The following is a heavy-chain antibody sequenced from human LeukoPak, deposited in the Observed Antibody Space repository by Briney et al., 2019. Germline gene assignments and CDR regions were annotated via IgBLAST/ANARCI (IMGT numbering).Heavy chain of an antibody. CDR3: AKVNEQWLVPDWDY. CDR2: IRYDGSNK. J-gene: IGHJ4*02. V-gene: IGHV3-30*02. CDR1: GFTFSSYG. Sequence: PGGSLRLSCAASGFTFSSYGMHWVRQAPGKGLEWVAFIRYDGSNKYYADSVKGRFTISRDNSKNTLYLQMNSLRAEDTAVYYCAKVNEQWLVPDWDYWGQGTLVTVSS. D-gene: IGHD6-19*01.